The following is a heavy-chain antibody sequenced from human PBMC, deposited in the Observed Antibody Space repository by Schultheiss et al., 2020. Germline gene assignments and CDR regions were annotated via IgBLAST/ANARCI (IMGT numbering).Heavy chain of an antibody. Sequence: SETLSLTCTVSGASVAIGNDYWSWIRQAPGKGLEWIGYVYHSGSTNYNPSLKTRVTISVDTSKNHFSLKLSSVTAADTAVYYCAREVRTLGYCSGGSCYGWFDPWGQGTLVTVYS. D-gene: IGHD2-15*01. CDR1: GASVAIGNDY. CDR2: VYHSGST. CDR3: AREVRTLGYCSGGSCYGWFDP. J-gene: IGHJ5*02. V-gene: IGHV4-61*01.